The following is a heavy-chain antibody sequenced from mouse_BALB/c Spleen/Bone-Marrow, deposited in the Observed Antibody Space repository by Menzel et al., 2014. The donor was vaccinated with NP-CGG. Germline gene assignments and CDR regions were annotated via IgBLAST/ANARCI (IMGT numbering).Heavy chain of an antibody. CDR1: GFSLTNYG. CDR2: IWGEGCI. V-gene: IGHV2-3*01. CDR3: AKWDHYGSFYAMGG. Sequence: VQGVESGPGLVAPSQNLSITCTVSGFSLTNYGVSWVRQPPAKGLEWLGAIWGEGCINYHSALISILSITKDNSDSQVFLKLNSLQIDHTATYYCAKWDHYGSFYAMGGWGQGTSVTVSS. J-gene: IGHJ4*01. D-gene: IGHD2-1*01.